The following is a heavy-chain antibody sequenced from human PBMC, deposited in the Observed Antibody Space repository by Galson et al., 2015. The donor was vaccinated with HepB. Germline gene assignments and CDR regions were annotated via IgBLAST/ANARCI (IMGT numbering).Heavy chain of an antibody. CDR2: IIPIFGTA. V-gene: IGHV1-69*13. J-gene: IGHJ3*02. CDR3: AREASYSGYKLVYDAFDI. CDR1: GGTFSSYA. D-gene: IGHD5-12*01. Sequence: SVKVSCKASGGTFSSYAISWVRQAPGQGLEWMGGIIPIFGTANYAQKFQGRVTITADESTSTAYMELSSLRSEDTAVYYCAREASYSGYKLVYDAFDIWGQGTMVTVSS.